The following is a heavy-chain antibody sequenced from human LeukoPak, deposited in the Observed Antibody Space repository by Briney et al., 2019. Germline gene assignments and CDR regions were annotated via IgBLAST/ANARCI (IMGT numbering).Heavy chain of an antibody. CDR1: GGSISSYY. J-gene: IGHJ5*02. D-gene: IGHD7-27*01. V-gene: IGHV4-59*01. CDR2: IYYSGST. Sequence: SETLSLTCTVSGGSISSYYWSWIRQPPGKGLEWIGYIYYSGSTNYNPSLKSRVTMSVDTSKNQFSLKLSSVTAADTAVYYCAGNAGDQAWFDPWGQGTLVTVSS. CDR3: AGNAGDQAWFDP.